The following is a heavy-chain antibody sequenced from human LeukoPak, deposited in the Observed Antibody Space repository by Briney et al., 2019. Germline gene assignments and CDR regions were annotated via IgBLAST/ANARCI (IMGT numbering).Heavy chain of an antibody. D-gene: IGHD5-18*01. J-gene: IGHJ4*02. V-gene: IGHV1-69*01. CDR3: ARGGPTAMHFDY. CDR2: IIPIFGTA. CDR1: GGTFSSYA. Sequence: ASVKLSCKASGGTFSSYAISWVRQAPGQGLEWMGGIIPIFGTANYAQKFQGRVTITADESTSTAYMELSSLRSEDTAVYYCARGGPTAMHFDYWGQGTLVTVSS.